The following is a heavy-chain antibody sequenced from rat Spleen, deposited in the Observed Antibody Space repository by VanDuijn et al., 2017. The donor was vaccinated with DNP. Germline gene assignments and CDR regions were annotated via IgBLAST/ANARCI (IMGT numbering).Heavy chain of an antibody. CDR2: ISYNGGTP. CDR3: ARHRTIMPYYYAMDA. V-gene: IGHV5-7*01. D-gene: IGHD1-12*01. Sequence: EVLLVESDGGLVQPGRSLKLSCAVSGFTFSDYYMAWVRQAPAKGLEWVATISYNGGTPYYRDSVKGRFTISRDNAQSTLYLKMDSLRCEDTATYYCARHRTIMPYYYAMDAWGQGASVTVSS. CDR1: GFTFSDYY. J-gene: IGHJ4*01.